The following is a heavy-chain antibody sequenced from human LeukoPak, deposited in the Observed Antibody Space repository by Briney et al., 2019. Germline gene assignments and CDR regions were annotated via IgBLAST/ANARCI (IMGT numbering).Heavy chain of an antibody. Sequence: SETLSLTCTVSGGSISSYYWSWIRQPPGEGLEWIGYIYYSGSTNYNPSLKSRVTISVDTSKNQFSLKLSSVTAADTAVYYCARQVAAKGRAFDIWGQGTMVTVSS. CDR3: ARQVAAKGRAFDI. CDR1: GGSISSYY. CDR2: IYYSGST. J-gene: IGHJ3*02. D-gene: IGHD6-6*01. V-gene: IGHV4-59*08.